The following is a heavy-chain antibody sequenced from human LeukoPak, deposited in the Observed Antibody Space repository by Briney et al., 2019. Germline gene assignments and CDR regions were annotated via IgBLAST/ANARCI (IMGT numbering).Heavy chain of an antibody. CDR3: ARGQWLVLGWFDP. Sequence: SETLSLTCTVSGGSISSYYWSWVRQPPGKGLEWIGYIYYSGSTNYNPSLKSRVTISVDTSKNQFSLKLSSVTAADTAVYYCARGQWLVLGWFDPWGQGTLVTVSS. J-gene: IGHJ5*02. CDR1: GGSISSYY. V-gene: IGHV4-59*12. D-gene: IGHD6-19*01. CDR2: IYYSGST.